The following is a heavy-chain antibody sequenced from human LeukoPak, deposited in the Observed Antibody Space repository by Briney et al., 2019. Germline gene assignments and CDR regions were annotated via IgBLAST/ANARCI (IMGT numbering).Heavy chain of an antibody. CDR3: ARGLLWFGELFPNWFDP. J-gene: IGHJ5*02. CDR1: GGSISSGSYY. D-gene: IGHD3-10*01. CDR2: IYTSGST. Sequence: SETLSLTCTVSGGSISSGSYYWSWIRQPAGKGVEWIGRIYTSGSTNYNPSLKSRVTISVDTSKNQFSLKLSSVTAADTAVYYCARGLLWFGELFPNWFDPWGQGTLVTVSS. V-gene: IGHV4-61*02.